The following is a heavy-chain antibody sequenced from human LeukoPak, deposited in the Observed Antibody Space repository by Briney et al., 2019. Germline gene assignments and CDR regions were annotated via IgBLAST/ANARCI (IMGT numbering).Heavy chain of an antibody. J-gene: IGHJ6*03. Sequence: PGGSLRLSCAASGFTFSSYWMHWVRQAPGKGLVWVSRINTDGSSTSYADSVKGRFTISRDNAKNTLYLQMNSLRAEDTAVYYCARDNQLPGYYYYMDVWGKGTTVTVSS. CDR2: INTDGSST. CDR3: ARDNQLPGYYYYMDV. D-gene: IGHD2-2*01. V-gene: IGHV3-74*01. CDR1: GFTFSSYW.